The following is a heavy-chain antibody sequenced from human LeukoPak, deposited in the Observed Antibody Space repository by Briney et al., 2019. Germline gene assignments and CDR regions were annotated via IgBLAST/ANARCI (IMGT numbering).Heavy chain of an antibody. CDR1: GYTFTGYY. CDR3: ARDLDMVVVKDWFDP. Sequence: ASVKVSCKASGYTFTGYYMHWVRQAPGQGLEWMGWINPNSGGTNYAQKFQGRVTMTRDTSISTAYMELSRLRSDDTAVYYCARDLDMVVVKDWFDPWGQGTLVTVSS. D-gene: IGHD2-2*01. CDR2: INPNSGGT. V-gene: IGHV1-2*02. J-gene: IGHJ5*02.